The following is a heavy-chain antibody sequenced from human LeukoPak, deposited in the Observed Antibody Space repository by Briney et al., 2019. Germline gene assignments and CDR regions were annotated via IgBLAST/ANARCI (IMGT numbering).Heavy chain of an antibody. CDR3: ARVHYYGSGSYFDY. CDR2: INPNSGGT. V-gene: IGHV1-2*02. CDR1: GYTFTGFY. D-gene: IGHD3-10*01. Sequence: ASVKVSCKASGYTFTGFYMHWVRQAPGQGLEWMGWINPNSGGTNYAQKFQGRVTMTRDTSISTAYMELSRLRSDDTAVYYCARVHYYGSGSYFDYWGQGTLVTVSS. J-gene: IGHJ4*02.